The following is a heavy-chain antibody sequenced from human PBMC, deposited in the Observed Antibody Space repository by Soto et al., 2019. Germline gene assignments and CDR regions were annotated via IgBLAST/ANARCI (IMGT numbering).Heavy chain of an antibody. CDR1: GCTFSSYT. Sequence: SVNVSCKASGCTFSSYTISWVRQAPGQGLEWIGRIIPILGIANYAKKLQGRVTITADKSTSTAYMELSSLRSEDTAVYYCARVGRYCSSTSCYGPTAFDIWGQGTMVTVS. V-gene: IGHV1-69*02. J-gene: IGHJ3*02. CDR3: ARVGRYCSSTSCYGPTAFDI. CDR2: IIPILGIA. D-gene: IGHD2-2*01.